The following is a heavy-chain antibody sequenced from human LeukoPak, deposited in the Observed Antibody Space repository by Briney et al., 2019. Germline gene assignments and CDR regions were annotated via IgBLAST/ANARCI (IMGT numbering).Heavy chain of an antibody. CDR2: INPNSGGT. CDR1: GYTFTGYY. J-gene: IGHJ4*02. Sequence: ASVKVSCKASGYTFTGYYMHWVRQAPVQGLEWMGWINPNSGGTNYAQKFQGRVTMTRDTSISTAYMELSRLRSDDTAVYYCARVKLANLYYFDYWGQGTLVTVSS. CDR3: ARVKLANLYYFDY. V-gene: IGHV1-2*02.